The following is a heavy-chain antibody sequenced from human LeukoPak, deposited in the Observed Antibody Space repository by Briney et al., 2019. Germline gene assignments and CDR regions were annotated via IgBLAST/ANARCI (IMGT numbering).Heavy chain of an antibody. CDR2: IYYSGST. V-gene: IGHV4-31*03. D-gene: IGHD2-2*01. J-gene: IGHJ5*02. CDR3: ARAGDIVVVPAAIPNWFDP. Sequence: SQTLSLTCTVSGGSISSGGYYWSWIRQHPGKGLEWIGYIYYSGSTYYNPSLKSRVTISVDTSKNQFSLKLSSVTAADTAVYYCARAGDIVVVPAAIPNWFDPWGQGTLVTVSS. CDR1: GGSISSGGYY.